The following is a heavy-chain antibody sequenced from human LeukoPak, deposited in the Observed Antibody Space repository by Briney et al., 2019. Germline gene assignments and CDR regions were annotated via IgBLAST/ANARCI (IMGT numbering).Heavy chain of an antibody. Sequence: SETLSLTCAVYGGSFSGYYWSWIRQPPGKGLEWIGEINHSGSTNYNPSLKSRVTISVDTSKNQFSLKLSSVTAADTAVYYCARERPYCSGGSCYSVIHSPAFDIWGQGTMVTVSS. CDR1: GGSFSGYY. J-gene: IGHJ3*02. CDR3: ARERPYCSGGSCYSVIHSPAFDI. V-gene: IGHV4-34*01. D-gene: IGHD2-15*01. CDR2: INHSGST.